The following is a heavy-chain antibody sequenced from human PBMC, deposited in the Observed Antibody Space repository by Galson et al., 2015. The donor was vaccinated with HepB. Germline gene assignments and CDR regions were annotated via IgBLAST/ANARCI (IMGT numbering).Heavy chain of an antibody. Sequence: SLRLSCAASGFTFSGSAIHWVRQASGKGLEWVGRIRSKASSHETAYAASRKGRITITRDDYKNTAYMHMNSLKTEDTSVYYYTRLGDLSGYSSSWGQGTLVTVPS. J-gene: IGHJ4*01. CDR1: GFTFSGSA. V-gene: IGHV3-73*01. CDR3: TRLGDLSGYSSS. D-gene: IGHD6-13*01. CDR2: IRSKASSHET.